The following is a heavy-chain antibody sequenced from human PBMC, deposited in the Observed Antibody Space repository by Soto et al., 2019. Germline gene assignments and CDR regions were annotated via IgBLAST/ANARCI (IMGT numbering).Heavy chain of an antibody. D-gene: IGHD3-3*01. J-gene: IGHJ6*02. CDR2: INYSGST. V-gene: IGHV4-59*01. CDR1: GGSISSYY. Sequence: PSETLSLTCTVSGGSISSYYWSWIRQPPGKGLEWIGYINYSGSTNYNPSLKSRVTISVDTSKNQFSLKLSSVTAADTDVYYCARVSPDFWSGYSADYYGMDVWGQGTTVTVS. CDR3: ARVSPDFWSGYSADYYGMDV.